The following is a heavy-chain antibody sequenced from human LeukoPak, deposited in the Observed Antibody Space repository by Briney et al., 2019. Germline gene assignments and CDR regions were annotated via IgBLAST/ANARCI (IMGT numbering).Heavy chain of an antibody. CDR1: GYILTELS. Sequence: ASVKVSCKVSGYILTELSMHWVRQAPGKGLEWMGGFDAEGGETIYSQKFQGRVTMTEDTSTDTAYMELSSLRSEDTAVYYCATGGMYSGSGFDFWGQGTLVTVSS. D-gene: IGHD6-13*01. CDR2: FDAEGGET. J-gene: IGHJ4*02. CDR3: ATGGMYSGSGFDF. V-gene: IGHV1-24*01.